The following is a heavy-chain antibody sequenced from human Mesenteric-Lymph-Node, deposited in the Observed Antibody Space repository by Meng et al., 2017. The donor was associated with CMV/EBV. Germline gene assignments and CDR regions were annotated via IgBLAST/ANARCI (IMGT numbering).Heavy chain of an antibody. V-gene: IGHV4-59*12. CDR1: GDSIPGSF. CDR3: ARDTTPGTYYDFWSGYYGWFDP. J-gene: IGHJ5*02. CDR2: IYYSGST. Sequence: GSLRLSCTVSGDSIPGSFWSWIRQPPGKGLGWIGYIYYSGSTNYNPSLKSRVTMSVDTSKNQFSLKLSSVTAADTAVYYCARDTTPGTYYDFWSGYYGWFDPWGQGTLVTVSS. D-gene: IGHD3-3*01.